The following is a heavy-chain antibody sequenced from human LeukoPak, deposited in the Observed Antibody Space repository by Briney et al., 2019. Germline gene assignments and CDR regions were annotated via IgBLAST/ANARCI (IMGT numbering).Heavy chain of an antibody. CDR2: IYYSGST. Sequence: PSETLSLTCTVSGGSISSYYWSWIRQPPGKGLEWIGYIYYSGSTNYNPSLKSRVTISVDTSKNQFSLKLSSVTAADTAVYYCARDRHYYDSSGWNWFDPWGQGTLVTVSS. D-gene: IGHD3-22*01. CDR1: GGSISSYY. V-gene: IGHV4-59*01. J-gene: IGHJ5*02. CDR3: ARDRHYYDSSGWNWFDP.